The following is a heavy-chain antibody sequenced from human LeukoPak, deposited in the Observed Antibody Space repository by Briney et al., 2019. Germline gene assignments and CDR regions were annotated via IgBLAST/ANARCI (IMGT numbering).Heavy chain of an antibody. CDR3: ARGTDTVTFDY. J-gene: IGHJ4*02. CDR2: IGIAGDT. D-gene: IGHD4-17*01. CDR1: GFTFSNYD. Sequence: PGGSLRLSCAASGFTFSNYDMHWVRQATGKGLEWVSGIGIAGDTYYPGSVKGRFTISRENAKNSLYLQMNSLRAGDTAVYYCARGTDTVTFDYWGQGPRSPSPQ. V-gene: IGHV3-13*01.